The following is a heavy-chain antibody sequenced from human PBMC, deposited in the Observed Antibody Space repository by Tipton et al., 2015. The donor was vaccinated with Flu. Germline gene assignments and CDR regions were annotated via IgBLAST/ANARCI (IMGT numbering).Heavy chain of an antibody. Sequence: TLSLTCRVSGDSIMNGGFYWTWIRQLPGKGLEWIGTIYNSGTTYYNPSLKSRIIMPRDMSKNEFSLRLSSVTAADTARYYCASGPSTTFGVPSGSLDIWGQGTMVTVS. V-gene: IGHV4-31*03. CDR3: ASGPSTTFGVPSGSLDI. CDR1: GDSIMNGGFY. CDR2: IYNSGTT. D-gene: IGHD3-3*01. J-gene: IGHJ3*02.